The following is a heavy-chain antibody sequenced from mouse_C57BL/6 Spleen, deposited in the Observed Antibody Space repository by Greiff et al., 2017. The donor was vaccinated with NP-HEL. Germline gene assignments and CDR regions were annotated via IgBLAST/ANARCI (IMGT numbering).Heavy chain of an antibody. CDR1: GYAFSSYW. Sequence: LQQSGASVKISCKASGYAFSSYWMNWVKQRPGKGLEWIGQIYPGDGDTNYNGKFKGKATLTADKSSSTAYMQLSSLTSEDSAVYFCARGFSYHFDYWGQGTTLTVSS. CDR2: IYPGDGDT. D-gene: IGHD5-1*01. CDR3: ARGFSYHFDY. V-gene: IGHV1-80*01. J-gene: IGHJ2*01.